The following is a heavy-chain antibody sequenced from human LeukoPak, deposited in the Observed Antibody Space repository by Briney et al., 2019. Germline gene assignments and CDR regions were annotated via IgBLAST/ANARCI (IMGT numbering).Heavy chain of an antibody. CDR3: AKSMVDYRTSKRRAFDAFDI. CDR2: INSNGDDT. Sequence: PGGSLRLSCAASGFTFSHYSMHWVRQAPGKGLEYVSAINSNGDDTYYANSVKGRFTISRDNSKNTLYLQMGSLRAEDTAVYYCAKSMVDYRTSKRRAFDAFDIWGQGTMVTVSS. J-gene: IGHJ3*02. V-gene: IGHV3-64*01. CDR1: GFTFSHYS. D-gene: IGHD4-11*01.